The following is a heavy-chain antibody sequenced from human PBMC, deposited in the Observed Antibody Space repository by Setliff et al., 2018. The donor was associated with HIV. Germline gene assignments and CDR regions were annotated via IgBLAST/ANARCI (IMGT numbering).Heavy chain of an antibody. V-gene: IGHV1-69*06. CDR3: ARVSYYDSSGYYDYWYFDL. D-gene: IGHD3-22*01. J-gene: IGHJ2*01. CDR1: GATFSSYA. Sequence: GASVKVSCKASGATFSSYAISWVRQAPGQGLEWMGRIIPMFGTAIYAQKFQGRVTITADKSTSTAYMELSSLRSDDTAVYFCARVSYYDSSGYYDYWYFDLWGRGTLVTAPQ. CDR2: IIPMFGTA.